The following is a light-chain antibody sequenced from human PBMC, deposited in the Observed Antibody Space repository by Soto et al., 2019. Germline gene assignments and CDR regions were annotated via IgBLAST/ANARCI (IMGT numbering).Light chain of an antibody. CDR3: AAWDDSMSAL. CDR1: SSNIGSNY. Sequence: QSVLTQPPSASGTPGQRVTISCSGSSSNIGSNYVYWYQQLPGTAPKLLIYRNNQRPSGVPDRFSGSKSATSASLAISGLLAEDEADYYCAAWDDSMSALFGGGTQLTVL. J-gene: IGLJ2*01. V-gene: IGLV1-47*01. CDR2: RNN.